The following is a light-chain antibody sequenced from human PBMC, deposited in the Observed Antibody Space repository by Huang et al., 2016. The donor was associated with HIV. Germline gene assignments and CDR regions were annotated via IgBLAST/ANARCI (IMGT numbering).Light chain of an antibody. CDR2: AAS. V-gene: IGKV1-33*01. J-gene: IGKJ1*01. CDR1: QDISTY. CDR3: QQYDNLPWT. Sequence: DIQMTQSPSSLSASVGDRVTITCQASQDISTYLNWYQQKPGNAPKVLIYAASNLETGGQARFSGSGSGAEFTFTISSLQPGDSATYYCQQYDNLPWTFGQGTKVEIK.